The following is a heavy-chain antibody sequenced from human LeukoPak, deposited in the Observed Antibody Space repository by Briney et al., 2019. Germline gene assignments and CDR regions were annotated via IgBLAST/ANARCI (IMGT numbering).Heavy chain of an antibody. CDR1: GFTFSDYY. J-gene: IGHJ4*02. Sequence: GGSLRLSCAASGFTFSDYYMSWIRQAPGKGLEWVSYISSSGSTIYYADSVKGRFTISRDNAKNSLYLQMNSLRAEDTAVYYCARGSYYDILTGYSDKLAFDYWGQGTLVTVSS. D-gene: IGHD3-9*01. CDR3: ARGSYYDILTGYSDKLAFDY. V-gene: IGHV3-11*04. CDR2: ISSSGSTI.